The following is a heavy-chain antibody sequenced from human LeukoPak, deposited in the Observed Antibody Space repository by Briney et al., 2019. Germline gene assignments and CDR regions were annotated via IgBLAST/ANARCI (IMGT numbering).Heavy chain of an antibody. D-gene: IGHD6-6*01. CDR2: ISHSWST. J-gene: IGHJ6*03. V-gene: IGHV4-39*07. CDR3: ARGVSEAAPRGDYYYYMDV. CDR1: GGSISSSSYY. Sequence: SETLSLTCTVSGGSISSSSYYWGWIRQPPGKGLKWIGSISHSWSTYYNPSLKSRVTISVDTSKNQLSLKLSSVTAADTAVYYCARGVSEAAPRGDYYYYMDVWGKGTTVIVSS.